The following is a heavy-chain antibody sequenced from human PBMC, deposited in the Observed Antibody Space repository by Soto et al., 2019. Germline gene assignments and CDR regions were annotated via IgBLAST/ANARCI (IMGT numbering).Heavy chain of an antibody. CDR3: ARIPGGYCSGGSCKRYYFDY. V-gene: IGHV4-34*01. D-gene: IGHD2-15*01. CDR1: GGSFSGYY. J-gene: IGHJ4*02. CDR2: INHSGST. Sequence: SETLSLTCAVYGGSFSGYYWSWIRQPPGKGLEWIGEINHSGSTNYNPSLTSRVTISVDTSKNQFSLKLSSVTAADTAVYYCARIPGGYCSGGSCKRYYFDYWGQGTLVTVSS.